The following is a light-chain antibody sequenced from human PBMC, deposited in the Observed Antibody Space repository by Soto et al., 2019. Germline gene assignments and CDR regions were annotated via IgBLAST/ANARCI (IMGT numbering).Light chain of an antibody. J-gene: IGKJ1*01. CDR1: QSVSSSY. CDR2: GAS. CDR3: HQYDSSPPT. Sequence: EIVLTQSPGTLSLSPGERATLSCRASQSVSSSYLAWYQQKPGQAPRLLIYGASTRATGIPDRFSGSGSGTDFTLAISRLEPEDFAVYVCHQYDSSPPTFGQGTKVEIK. V-gene: IGKV3-20*01.